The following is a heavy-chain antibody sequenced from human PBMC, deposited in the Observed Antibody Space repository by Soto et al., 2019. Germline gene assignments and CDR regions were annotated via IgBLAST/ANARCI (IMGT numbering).Heavy chain of an antibody. V-gene: IGHV4-31*03. CDR3: ARAPTDYNLYYYYGMDV. CDR1: GGSISSGGYY. J-gene: IGHJ6*02. D-gene: IGHD4-4*01. CDR2: IYYSGST. Sequence: SETLSLTCTVSGGSISSGGYYWSWIRQHPGKGLEWIGYIYYSGSTYYNPSLKSRVTISVDTSKNQFSLKLSSVTAADTAVYYCARAPTDYNLYYYYGMDVWSQGTTVTVS.